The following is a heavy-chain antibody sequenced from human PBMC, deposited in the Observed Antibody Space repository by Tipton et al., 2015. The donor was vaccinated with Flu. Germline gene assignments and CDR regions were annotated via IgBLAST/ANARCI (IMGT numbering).Heavy chain of an antibody. Sequence: SLRLSCAASGFTFSSYAMSWVRQAPGKGLEWVSAISGSGGSTYYADSVKGRFTISRDNSKNTLYLQMNSLRAEDTAVYYCAEGFLGVVVPAADFDYWGQGTLVTVSS. CDR1: GFTFSSYA. CDR2: ISGSGGST. V-gene: IGHV3-23*01. J-gene: IGHJ4*02. CDR3: AEGFLGVVVPAADFDY. D-gene: IGHD2-2*01.